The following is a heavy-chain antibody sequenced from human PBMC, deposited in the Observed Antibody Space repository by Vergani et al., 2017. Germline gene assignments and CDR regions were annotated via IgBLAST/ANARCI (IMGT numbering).Heavy chain of an antibody. Sequence: EVQLVESWGGLVQPGGSLRLFCAASGFTFSRHWMHWVRQAPGKGLVCVSRVNPEGTNTPYADSVEGRFTISRDNAKNMMYLQLNSLRDEDTAVYYCARDGRIDAEGTEVVYWGEGTLVAVSS. J-gene: IGHJ4*02. V-gene: IGHV3-74*01. CDR2: VNPEGTNT. D-gene: IGHD1-14*01. CDR1: GFTFSRHW. CDR3: ARDGRIDAEGTEVVY.